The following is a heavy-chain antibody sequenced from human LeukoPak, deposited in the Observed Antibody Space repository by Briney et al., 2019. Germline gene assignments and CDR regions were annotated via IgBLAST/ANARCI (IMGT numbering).Heavy chain of an antibody. D-gene: IGHD3-9*01. CDR2: IYSGGST. CDR3: ARDPLHYDILTGYYYYYGMDV. CDR1: GFTVSSNY. Sequence: GGSLRLSCAASGFTVSSNYMSWVRQAPGKGLEWVSVIYSGGSTYYADSVKGRFTISRDNSKNTLYLQMNGLRAEDTAVYYCARDPLHYDILTGYYYYYGMDVWGQGTTVTVSS. V-gene: IGHV3-66*01. J-gene: IGHJ6*02.